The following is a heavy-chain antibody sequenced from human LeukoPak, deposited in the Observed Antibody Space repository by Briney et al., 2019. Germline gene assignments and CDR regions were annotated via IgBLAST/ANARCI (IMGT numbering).Heavy chain of an antibody. CDR2: IIPIFGTA. CDR1: VGTFSSYA. CDR3: AREAEEAGTSEYLQH. J-gene: IGHJ1*01. D-gene: IGHD6-13*01. Sequence: SVKVSCKASVGTFSSYAISWGRQAPGQGLEWMGRIIPIFGTANYAQKLQGRVTITTDKSTSTAYMCLSRLRSEDTAVYYCAREAEEAGTSEYLQHWGQGPLVPVSS. V-gene: IGHV1-69*05.